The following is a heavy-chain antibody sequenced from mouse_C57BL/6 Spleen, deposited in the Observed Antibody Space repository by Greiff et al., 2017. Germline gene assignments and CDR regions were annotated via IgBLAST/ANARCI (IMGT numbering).Heavy chain of an antibody. V-gene: IGHV1-62-2*01. J-gene: IGHJ3*01. CDR1: GYTFTEYT. CDR2: FYPGCGST. CDR3: ARHEGEEYGSGGPFVV. Sequence: QVQLQQSGAELVKPGASVKLSCKASGYTFTEYTIHWVKQRSGKGLEWIGWFYPGCGSTKYNQKFKDKATLTVDKSSSTAYMELSRLTSEDSAVXFCARHEGEEYGSGGPFVVWGRGTLGTVPA. D-gene: IGHD2-10*02.